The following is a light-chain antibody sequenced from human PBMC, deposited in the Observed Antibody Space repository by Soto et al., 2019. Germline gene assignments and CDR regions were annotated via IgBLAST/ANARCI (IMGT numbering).Light chain of an antibody. CDR1: QSFSSY. J-gene: IGKJ5*01. CDR3: QQRSNWLPIT. V-gene: IGKV3-11*01. CDR2: DAS. Sequence: PGDRATLSCRASQSFSSYLAWYQQKPGQAPRLLIYDASNRATGIPARFSGSGSGTDFTLTISSLEPEDFAVYYCQQRSNWLPITFGQGTRLEIK.